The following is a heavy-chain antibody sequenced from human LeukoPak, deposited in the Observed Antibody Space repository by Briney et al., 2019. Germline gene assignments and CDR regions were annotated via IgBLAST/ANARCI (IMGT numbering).Heavy chain of an antibody. CDR2: IYHSGST. D-gene: IGHD6-19*01. CDR3: ARDRGWGSAFVI. J-gene: IGHJ3*02. Sequence: SETLSLTCTVSGYSISSGYYWGWIRQPPGKGLEWIGSIYHSGSTYYNPSLKSRVTISVDTSKNQFSLKLSSVTAADTAVYYCARDRGWGSAFVIWGQGTMVTVSS. CDR1: GYSISSGYY. V-gene: IGHV4-38-2*02.